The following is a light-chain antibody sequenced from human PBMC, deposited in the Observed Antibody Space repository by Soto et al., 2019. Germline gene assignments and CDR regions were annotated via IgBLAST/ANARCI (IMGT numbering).Light chain of an antibody. CDR1: SSDVRSYNL. J-gene: IGLJ3*02. Sequence: QSALTQPASVSGSPGQSITISCTGTSSDVRSYNLVSWYQQHPGKAPKLMIYEGSKRPSGVSNRFSGSKSGNTASLTISGLQAEDEADYYCCSYAGSMVFGGGTKLTVL. V-gene: IGLV2-23*01. CDR2: EGS. CDR3: CSYAGSMV.